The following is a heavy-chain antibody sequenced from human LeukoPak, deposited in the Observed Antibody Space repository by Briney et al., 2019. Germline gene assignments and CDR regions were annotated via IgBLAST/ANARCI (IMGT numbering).Heavy chain of an antibody. Sequence: ASVKVSCTASGGTFSSYAISWVRQAPGQGLEWMGGIIPIFGTANYAQKFQGRVTITADESTSTAYMELSSLRSEDTAVYYCARGEYYGSGLRPYFDLWGRGTLVTVSS. D-gene: IGHD3-10*01. V-gene: IGHV1-69*13. CDR2: IIPIFGTA. J-gene: IGHJ2*01. CDR3: ARGEYYGSGLRPYFDL. CDR1: GGTFSSYA.